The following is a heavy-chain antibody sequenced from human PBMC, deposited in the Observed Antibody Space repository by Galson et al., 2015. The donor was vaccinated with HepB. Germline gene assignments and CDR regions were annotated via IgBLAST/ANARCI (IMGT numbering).Heavy chain of an antibody. J-gene: IGHJ4*02. CDR1: GYTFTNYS. CDR3: ARAVAGLKLDY. CDR2: TSTYNGHT. V-gene: IGHV1-18*04. D-gene: IGHD6-19*01. Sequence: SVKVSCKASGYTFTNYSITWVRQAPGQGLEWMGWTSTYNGHTNLTQKFQDRVIMTTHTSTTTAYMQLRSLTSDDTAVYYCARAVAGLKLDYWGQGTLVSVSS.